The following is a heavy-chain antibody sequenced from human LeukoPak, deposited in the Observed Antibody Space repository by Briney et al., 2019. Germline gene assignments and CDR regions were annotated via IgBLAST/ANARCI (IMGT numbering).Heavy chain of an antibody. CDR3: AREGGSDSSGYYRAFDP. Sequence: SETLSLTCTVSGGSISSISYYWSWIRQPPGKGLEWIGEINHSGSTNYNPSLKSRVTISVDTSKNQFSLKLSSVTAADTAVYYCAREGGSDSSGYYRAFDPWGQGTLVTVSS. V-gene: IGHV4-39*07. CDR2: INHSGST. CDR1: GGSISSISYY. J-gene: IGHJ5*02. D-gene: IGHD3-22*01.